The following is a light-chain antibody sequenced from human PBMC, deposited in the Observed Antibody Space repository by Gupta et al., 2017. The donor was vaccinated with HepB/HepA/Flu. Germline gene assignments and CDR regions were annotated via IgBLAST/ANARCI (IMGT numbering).Light chain of an antibody. CDR3: QQYKRPLT. V-gene: IGKV3-15*01. CDR2: DAF. CDR1: ESIGTN. Sequence: EIVMTQSPATLSVSPRTRVTLSCRASESIGTNLAWYQQKPGQYPRLLVYDAFTTASGVPARFRGSGSETEFTLTISGLQSEDFAFYYCQQYKRPLTFGGGTKVEIK. J-gene: IGKJ4*01.